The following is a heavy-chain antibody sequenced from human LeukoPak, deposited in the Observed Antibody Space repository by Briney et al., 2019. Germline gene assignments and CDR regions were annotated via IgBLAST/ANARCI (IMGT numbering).Heavy chain of an antibody. D-gene: IGHD4-17*01. CDR1: GNSFTGYW. Sequence: GESLKISCKGSGNSFTGYWIGWVRPKPGKGLEWMGIIYPGDSDTRYSPSFQGQVTMSADKSISTAYLQWSSLKASDTAIYYCARLGPHTTVTSHFDYWGQGTLVTVSS. J-gene: IGHJ4*02. V-gene: IGHV5-51*01. CDR2: IYPGDSDT. CDR3: ARLGPHTTVTSHFDY.